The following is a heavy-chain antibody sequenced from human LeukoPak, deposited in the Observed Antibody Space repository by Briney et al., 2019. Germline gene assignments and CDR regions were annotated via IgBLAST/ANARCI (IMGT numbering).Heavy chain of an antibody. CDR3: ARALRHVQWIQLWRYYYYMDV. CDR1: GYTFTSYD. CDR2: MNPNSGNT. D-gene: IGHD5-18*01. V-gene: IGHV1-8*03. Sequence: ASVKVSCKASGYTFTSYDINWVRQATGQGLEWMGWMNPNSGNTGYAQKFQGRVTITRNTPISTAYMELSSLRSEDTAVYYCARALRHVQWIQLWRYYYYMDVWGKGTTVTVSS. J-gene: IGHJ6*03.